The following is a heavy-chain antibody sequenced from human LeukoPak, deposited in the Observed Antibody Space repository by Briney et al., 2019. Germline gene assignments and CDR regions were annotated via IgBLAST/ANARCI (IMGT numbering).Heavy chain of an antibody. Sequence: PSETLSLTRTVSGGSINGHWWSWIRQAPGKGLEWIGYIYYSGGTNYNPSLNSRVSISVDTSKNQFSLNLNSVTAADTAVYYCAGLHFAAAEEFGPWGQGTLVTVSS. J-gene: IGHJ5*02. V-gene: IGHV4-59*08. CDR3: AGLHFAAAEEFGP. D-gene: IGHD6-13*01. CDR2: IYYSGGT. CDR1: GGSINGHW.